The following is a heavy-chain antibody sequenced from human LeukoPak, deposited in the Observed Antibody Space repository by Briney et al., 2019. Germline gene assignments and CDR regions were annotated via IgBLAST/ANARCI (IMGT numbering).Heavy chain of an antibody. CDR1: GYSISSGYY. V-gene: IGHV4-38-2*01. Sequence: PSETLSLTCAVSGYSISSGYYWGWIRQPPGKGLEWIGSIYYSGSTHYNPSLKSRVTISVDTSQNQFSLKLSSVTAADTAVYYCARNDSSGYFDYWAQGTLVTVSS. D-gene: IGHD3-22*01. J-gene: IGHJ4*02. CDR2: IYYSGST. CDR3: ARNDSSGYFDY.